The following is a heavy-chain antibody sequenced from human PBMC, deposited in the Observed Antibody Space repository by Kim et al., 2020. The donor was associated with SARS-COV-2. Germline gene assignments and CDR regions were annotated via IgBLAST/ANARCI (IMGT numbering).Heavy chain of an antibody. D-gene: IGHD5-12*01. CDR1: GFTFSSYA. V-gene: IGHV3-23*01. CDR2: ISGSGGST. CDR3: AKPNGYSGYDGGYFDY. J-gene: IGHJ4*02. Sequence: GGSLRLSCAASGFTFSSYAMSWVRQAPGKGLEWVSAISGSGGSTYYADSVKGRFTISRDNSKNTLYLQMNSLRAEDTAVYYCAKPNGYSGYDGGYFDYWGQGTLVTVSS.